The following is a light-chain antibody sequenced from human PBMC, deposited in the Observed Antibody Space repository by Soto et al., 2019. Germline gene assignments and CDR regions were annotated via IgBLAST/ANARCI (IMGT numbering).Light chain of an antibody. Sequence: EIVMTQSPATLSVFPGERATLSCRASQSISTNLAWYQQKPGRAPRLLIYGASARATGIPARFSGSGSGTEFTLTISALQSEYLAVYYFHHYNNGPPYTFGQGTKREIK. CDR1: QSISTN. V-gene: IGKV3-15*01. CDR2: GAS. J-gene: IGKJ2*01. CDR3: HHYNNGPPYT.